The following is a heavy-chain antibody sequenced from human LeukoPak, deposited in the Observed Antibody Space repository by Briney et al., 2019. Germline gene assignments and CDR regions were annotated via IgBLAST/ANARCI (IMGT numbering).Heavy chain of an antibody. J-gene: IGHJ4*02. CDR2: IYYSGST. CDR3: ARNSGYDWAYFDY. D-gene: IGHD5-12*01. Sequence: SETLSLTCTVSGGSISSSSYYWGWIRQPPGKGLEWIGSIYYSGSTYYNPSLKSRVTISVDTSKNQFSLKLSSVTAADTAVYYCARNSGYDWAYFDYWGQGTPVTVSS. V-gene: IGHV4-39*07. CDR1: GGSISSSSYY.